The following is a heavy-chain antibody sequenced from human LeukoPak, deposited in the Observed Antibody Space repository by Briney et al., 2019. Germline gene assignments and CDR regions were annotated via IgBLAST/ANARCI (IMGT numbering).Heavy chain of an antibody. J-gene: IGHJ4*02. V-gene: IGHV3-11*01. D-gene: IGHD2-15*01. CDR3: AKSPTWVVEPFDD. CDR1: GFTFTAYY. Sequence: GGSLRLSCAASGFTFTAYYMTWMRRAPGKGLEWVSYISQSGAAIYNTDSVKGRFTMSRDDAKNSLYLQMNSLRAEDTAVYYCAKSPTWVVEPFDDWGQGTLVTVSS. CDR2: ISQSGAAI.